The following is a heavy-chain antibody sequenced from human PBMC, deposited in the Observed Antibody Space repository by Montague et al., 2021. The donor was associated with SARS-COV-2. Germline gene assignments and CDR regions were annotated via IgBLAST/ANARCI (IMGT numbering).Heavy chain of an antibody. V-gene: IGHV4-59*01. D-gene: IGHD4-23*01. CDR3: VRDHPYGGPRGAYDI. CDR1: GGSINGYY. CDR2: IYCGGAV. Sequence: EILSLTCTVSGGSINGYYWSWLRRSPGKGLEWIAYIYCGGAVNYNPSLGSRVTISTDTSKNQLSLKVNSVTAADTAVYYCVRDHPYGGPRGAYDIWGQGTVVTVSS. J-gene: IGHJ3*02.